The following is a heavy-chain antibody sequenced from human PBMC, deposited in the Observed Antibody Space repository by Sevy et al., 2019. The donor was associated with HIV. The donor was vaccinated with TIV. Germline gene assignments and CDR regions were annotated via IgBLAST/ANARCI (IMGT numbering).Heavy chain of an antibody. V-gene: IGHV1-69*13. CDR3: ARLSSGSYPHWGYYYYGMDV. CDR1: GGTFSSYA. D-gene: IGHD1-26*01. J-gene: IGHJ6*02. CDR2: IIPIFGTA. Sequence: ASVKVSCKASGGTFSSYAISWVRQAPGQGLEWMGGIIPIFGTANYAQKFQGRVTIIADESTSTAYMELSSLRSEDTAVYYCARLSSGSYPHWGYYYYGMDVWGQGTTVTVSS.